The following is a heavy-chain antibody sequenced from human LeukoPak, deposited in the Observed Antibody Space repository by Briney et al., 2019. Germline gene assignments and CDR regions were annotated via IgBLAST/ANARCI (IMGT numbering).Heavy chain of an antibody. CDR1: GFTFSTYW. Sequence: GGSLRLSCAASGFTFSTYWMHWVRQAPGKGLVWVSRINGDGGSRNYADSVKGRFTISRDNAKNTLYLQMSSLRVEDTAVYYCASASSHRTAAGGDYWGQGTLVTAST. CDR2: INGDGGSR. CDR3: ASASSHRTAAGGDY. D-gene: IGHD6-13*01. V-gene: IGHV3-74*01. J-gene: IGHJ4*02.